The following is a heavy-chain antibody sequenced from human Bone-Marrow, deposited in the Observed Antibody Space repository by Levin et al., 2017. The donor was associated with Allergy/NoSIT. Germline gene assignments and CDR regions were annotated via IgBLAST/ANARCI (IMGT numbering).Heavy chain of an antibody. CDR3: ASDSNRHAADSSMEY. D-gene: IGHD5-18*01. CDR2: GWDDGNSK. CDR1: GFNFNIYG. J-gene: IGHJ4*02. V-gene: IGHV3-33*01. Sequence: LSLTCAASGFNFNIYGMHWVRQAPGKGLGWGAVGWDDGNSKFYADSVRGRFIISRDNSNSTLYLDMNSLSPDDTALSYCASDSNRHAADSSMEYWRQGTLVTVSS.